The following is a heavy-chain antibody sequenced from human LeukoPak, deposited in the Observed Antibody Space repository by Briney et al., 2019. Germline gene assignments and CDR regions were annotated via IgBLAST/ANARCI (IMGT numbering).Heavy chain of an antibody. Sequence: SETLSLTCTVSGASITSYYWGWIRQPPGKGLECIGYIYYSGSTNYNPSLKRRVSMSVGTSRAQFSLRLSSVTAADTAEYYCARLDPNWYFELWGRGTLSLSPQ. CDR1: GASITSYY. V-gene: IGHV4-59*08. CDR2: IYYSGST. CDR3: ARLDPNWYFEL. J-gene: IGHJ2*01.